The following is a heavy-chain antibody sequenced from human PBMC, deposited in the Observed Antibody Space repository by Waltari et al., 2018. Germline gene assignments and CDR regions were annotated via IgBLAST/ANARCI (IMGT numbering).Heavy chain of an antibody. CDR2: IKQDGSEK. V-gene: IGHV3-7*01. D-gene: IGHD3-22*01. CDR3: ARDVNYYDSSGANDY. J-gene: IGHJ4*02. Sequence: EVQLVESGGGLVQPGGSLRLSCAASGFPFSSYWMSWVRQAPGKGLEWVANIKQDGSEKYYVDSVKGRFTISRDNAKNSLYLQMNSLRAEDTAVYYCARDVNYYDSSGANDYWGQGTLVTVSS. CDR1: GFPFSSYW.